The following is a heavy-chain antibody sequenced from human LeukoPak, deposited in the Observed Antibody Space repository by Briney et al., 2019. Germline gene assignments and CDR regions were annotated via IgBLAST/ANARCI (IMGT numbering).Heavy chain of an antibody. D-gene: IGHD3-22*01. CDR1: GGPISSSSYY. J-gene: IGHJ3*02. Sequence: SETLSLTCTVSGGPISSSSYYWGWIRQPPGKGLEWIGSIYYSGSTYYNPSLKSRVTISVDTSKNQFSLKLSSVTAADTAVYYCARFSGYSDDGDDAFDIWGQGTMVTVSS. CDR2: IYYSGST. CDR3: ARFSGYSDDGDDAFDI. V-gene: IGHV4-39*01.